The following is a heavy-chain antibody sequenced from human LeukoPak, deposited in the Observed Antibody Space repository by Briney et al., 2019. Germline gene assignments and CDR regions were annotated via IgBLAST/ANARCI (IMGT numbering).Heavy chain of an antibody. CDR3: ARGGDSGSYWGNDAFDI. D-gene: IGHD1-26*01. CDR1: GFTFSSYA. J-gene: IGHJ3*02. V-gene: IGHV3-30*04. CDR2: ISYDGSNK. Sequence: GGSLRLSCAASGFTFSSYAMHWVRQAPGKGLEWVAVISYDGSNKYYADSVKGRFTISRDNAKNSLYLQMSSLRAEDTAVYYCARGGDSGSYWGNDAFDIWGQGTMVTVSS.